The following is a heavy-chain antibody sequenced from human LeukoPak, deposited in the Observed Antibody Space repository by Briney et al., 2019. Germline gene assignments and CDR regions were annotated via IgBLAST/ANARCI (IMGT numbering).Heavy chain of an antibody. CDR3: ARSNDYGDSDAFDI. CDR1: GGSFCGYY. V-gene: IGHV4-34*01. D-gene: IGHD4-17*01. Sequence: SETLSLTCAVYGGSFCGYYWSWIRQPPGKGLEWIGEINHSGSTNYNPSLKSRVTISVDTSKNQFSLKLSSVTAADTAVYYCARSNDYGDSDAFDIWGQGTMVTVSS. CDR2: INHSGST. J-gene: IGHJ3*02.